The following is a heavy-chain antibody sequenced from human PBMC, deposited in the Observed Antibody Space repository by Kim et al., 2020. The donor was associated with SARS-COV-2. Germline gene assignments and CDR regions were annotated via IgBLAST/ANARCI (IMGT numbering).Heavy chain of an antibody. Sequence: GGSLRLSCAASGFTFSSYSMNWVRQAPGKGLEWVSSISSSSSYIYYADSVKGRFTISRDNAKNSLYMQMNSLRAEDTAVYYCARDSYGDYYFDYWGQGTLVTVSS. J-gene: IGHJ4*02. CDR1: GFTFSSYS. CDR3: ARDSYGDYYFDY. CDR2: ISSSSSYI. D-gene: IGHD4-17*01. V-gene: IGHV3-21*01.